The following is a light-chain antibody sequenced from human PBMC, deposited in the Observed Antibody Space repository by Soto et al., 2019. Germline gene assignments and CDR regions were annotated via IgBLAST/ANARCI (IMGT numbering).Light chain of an antibody. V-gene: IGKV3-15*01. J-gene: IGKJ5*01. CDR1: QSISSN. CDR3: QKYNNWPIT. Sequence: EIVMTQSPATLSVSPGERATLSCRASQSISSNLAWYQQKPGQAPRIFIYGASTRATGIPARFSGSGSGTEFTLTISSLQSEDFAVYYCQKYNNWPITFGQGTRLEI. CDR2: GAS.